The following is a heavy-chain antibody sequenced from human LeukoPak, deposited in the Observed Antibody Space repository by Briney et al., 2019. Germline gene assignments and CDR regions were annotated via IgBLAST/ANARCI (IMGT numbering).Heavy chain of an antibody. CDR2: ISSSGSTI. V-gene: IGHV3-11*04. CDR3: ARDPLEHYYGSGSYHPLDY. D-gene: IGHD3-10*01. J-gene: IGHJ4*02. CDR1: GFTFSDYY. Sequence: GGSLRLSCAASGFTFSDYYMSWIRQAPGKGLEGVSYISSSGSTIYYADSVKGRFTISRDNAKNSLYLQMNSLRAEDTAVYYCARDPLEHYYGSGSYHPLDYWGQGTLVTLSS.